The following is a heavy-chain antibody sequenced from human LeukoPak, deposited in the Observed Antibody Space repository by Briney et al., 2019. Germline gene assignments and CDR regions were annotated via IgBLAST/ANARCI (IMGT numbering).Heavy chain of an antibody. CDR3: ARGGLYWHI. D-gene: IGHD3-16*01. CDR1: GFTFSSHG. CDR2: IWFDGSKK. V-gene: IGHV3-33*01. J-gene: IGHJ3*02. Sequence: GGSLRLSCAASGFTFSSHGMQWVRQAPGKGLEWVAMIWFDGSKKYYTASVKGRFTISRDNSKNTLDLQMNSLRAEDTAVYYCARGGLYWHIWGQGTMVTVSS.